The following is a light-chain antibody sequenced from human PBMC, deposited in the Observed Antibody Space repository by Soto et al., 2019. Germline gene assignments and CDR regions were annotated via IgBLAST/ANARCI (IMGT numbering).Light chain of an antibody. CDR3: SSFVDGTSYV. J-gene: IGLJ1*01. CDR1: SSDVGAFNH. V-gene: IGLV2-8*01. Sequence: QSARTRPPSVSGAAVQSGTISCTRTSSDVGAFNHVSWYQHHPGKVPKFFIYEVNNRPSGVPDRFSGSKSGNTASLTVSGLQPEDEAEYFCSSFVDGTSYVFGTGTKVTVL. CDR2: EVN.